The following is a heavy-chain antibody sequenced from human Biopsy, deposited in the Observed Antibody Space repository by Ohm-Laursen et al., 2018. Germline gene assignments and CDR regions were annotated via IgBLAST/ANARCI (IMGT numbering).Heavy chain of an antibody. CDR3: AKVSPAILSTFDY. D-gene: IGHD2-15*01. J-gene: IGHJ4*02. V-gene: IGHV3-23*01. Sequence: SLRLSCAASGFTFSTYAMSWVRQAPGKGLEWVSSITSSGASTDFADSVKGRFTISRDNSKNTLYLQMNSLIAEDTAVYYCAKVSPAILSTFDYWGQGTLVTVSS. CDR2: ITSSGAST. CDR1: GFTFSTYA.